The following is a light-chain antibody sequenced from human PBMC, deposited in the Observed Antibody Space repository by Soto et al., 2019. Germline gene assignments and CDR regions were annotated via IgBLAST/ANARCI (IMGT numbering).Light chain of an antibody. CDR1: LNIYFKSNNRNY. V-gene: IGKV4-1*01. Sequence: DIVMTQSPDSLRVSLGERATISCTSSLNIYFKSNNRNYLAWYQQKTGQTPKLLVYWASTRESGVPDRFTGSGSGTYFTLTIDNVQPDDVAVYYCQQYFITPLTFGGGTRVDIK. CDR2: WAS. CDR3: QQYFITPLT. J-gene: IGKJ4*01.